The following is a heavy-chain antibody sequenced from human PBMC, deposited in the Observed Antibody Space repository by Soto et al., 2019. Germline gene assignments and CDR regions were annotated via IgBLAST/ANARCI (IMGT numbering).Heavy chain of an antibody. CDR3: ASQCSDSDSYYYDSSGYCYYFDY. D-gene: IGHD3-22*01. CDR1: GGTFSSYA. CDR2: IIPIFGTA. J-gene: IGHJ4*02. Sequence: ASVKVSCKVSGGTFSSYAISWVRQAPGQGLEWMGGIIPIFGTANYAQKFQGRVTITADESTSTAYMELSSLRSEDTAVYYCASQCSDSDSYYYDSSGYCYYFDYWGQGTLVTVSS. V-gene: IGHV1-69*13.